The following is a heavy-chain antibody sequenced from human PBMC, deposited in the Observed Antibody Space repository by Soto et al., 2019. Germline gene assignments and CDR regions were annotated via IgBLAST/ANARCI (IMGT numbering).Heavy chain of an antibody. CDR2: ISSSGNTI. CDR1: GFTLSDYY. J-gene: IGHJ6*03. V-gene: IGHV3-11*01. Sequence: GGSLRLSCAASGFTLSDYYMTWIRQAPGKGLECISYISSSGNTIYYADSVKGRFTMSRDNAKNSLYLQLKSLRDEDTAVYYCTTSRSSTSCYGVNYMDVWAKGPRSPSP. CDR3: TTSRSSTSCYGVNYMDV. D-gene: IGHD2-2*01.